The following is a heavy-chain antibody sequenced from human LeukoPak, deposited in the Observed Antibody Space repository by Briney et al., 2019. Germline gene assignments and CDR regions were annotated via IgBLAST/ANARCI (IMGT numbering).Heavy chain of an antibody. Sequence: SETLSLTCTVSGGSISSYYWSWIRQPPGKGLEWIGYIYYSGSTNYNPSLKSRVTISVDTSKNQFSLKLSSVTAADTAVYYCARASALRHFDYWGQGTLVTVSS. CDR1: GGSISSYY. J-gene: IGHJ4*02. V-gene: IGHV4-59*01. CDR2: IYYSGST. CDR3: ARASALRHFDY. D-gene: IGHD4-17*01.